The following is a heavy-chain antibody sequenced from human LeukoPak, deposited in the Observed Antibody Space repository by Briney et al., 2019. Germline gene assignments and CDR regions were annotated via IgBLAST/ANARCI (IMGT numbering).Heavy chain of an antibody. Sequence: GRSLRLSCAASGFTFSNYGMHWVRQAPGKGLEWVAVISYDGSNKYYADSVKGRFTISRGNSKNTPYLQMNSLRAEDTAVYSCAKEARLLCFGDRLENWDQGTLVTVSS. CDR1: GFTFSNYG. CDR3: AKEARLLCFGDRLEN. V-gene: IGHV3-30*18. D-gene: IGHD3-10*01. CDR2: ISYDGSNK. J-gene: IGHJ4*02.